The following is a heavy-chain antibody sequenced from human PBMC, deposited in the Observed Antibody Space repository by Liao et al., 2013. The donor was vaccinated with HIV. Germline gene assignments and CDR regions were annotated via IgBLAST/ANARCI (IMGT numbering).Heavy chain of an antibody. CDR1: HGSISGFH. Sequence: VQLQESGPGLVKPSETLSLTCAVSHGSISGFHWSWIRQTAGKGLECIGRISASGGANYNPSLRNRVTMSVDTSKNRFSLNLNSVTAADTAVYYCARGVPPDLWGQGTLVFVSS. D-gene: IGHD5/OR15-5a*01. CDR2: ISASGGA. J-gene: IGHJ5*02. CDR3: ARGVPPDL. V-gene: IGHV4-4*07.